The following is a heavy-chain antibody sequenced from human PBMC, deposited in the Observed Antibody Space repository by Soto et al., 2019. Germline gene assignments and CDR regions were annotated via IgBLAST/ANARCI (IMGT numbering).Heavy chain of an antibody. CDR1: GFSLSTSGVG. V-gene: IGHV2-5*02. D-gene: IGHD3-10*01. CDR3: AHRRASSSGVRGNYFDY. Sequence: GPTLVNPTQTLTLTCTFSGFSLSTSGVGVGWIRQPPGKALEWLALIYWDDDKRYSPSLKSRLTITKDTSKNQVVLTMTNMDPVDTATYYCAHRRASSSGVRGNYFDYWGQGTLVTVSS. CDR2: IYWDDDK. J-gene: IGHJ4*02.